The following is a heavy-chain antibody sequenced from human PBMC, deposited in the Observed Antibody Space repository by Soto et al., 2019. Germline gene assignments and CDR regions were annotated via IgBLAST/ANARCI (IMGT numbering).Heavy chain of an antibody. CDR3: ARDRGYSDYTYYYYGMDV. Sequence: GASVKVSCKASGGTFSNYAINWVRQAPGQGLEWMGGIIPIFGTTTYAQKFQGTVTIIADKSTSTAYMDLSSLRSEDTAVYHCARDRGYSDYTYYYYGMDVWGQGTTVTVSS. CDR2: IIPIFGTT. J-gene: IGHJ6*02. V-gene: IGHV1-69*06. D-gene: IGHD5-12*01. CDR1: GGTFSNYA.